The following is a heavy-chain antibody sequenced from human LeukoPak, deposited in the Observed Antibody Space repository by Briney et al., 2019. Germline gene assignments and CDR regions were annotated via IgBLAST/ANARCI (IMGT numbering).Heavy chain of an antibody. CDR1: GGAINSFY. D-gene: IGHD3-10*01. CDR3: ARDRSGLGSLSYYGMDV. V-gene: IGHV4-59*01. Sequence: SETLSLTCTVSGGAINSFYWSWIRQPPGKGLEWIGYIYYSGSTDYNPSLKSRITISVDTSKNQFSLNLSSVTAADMALYYCARDRSGLGSLSYYGMDVWGQGTTVTVSS. J-gene: IGHJ6*02. CDR2: IYYSGST.